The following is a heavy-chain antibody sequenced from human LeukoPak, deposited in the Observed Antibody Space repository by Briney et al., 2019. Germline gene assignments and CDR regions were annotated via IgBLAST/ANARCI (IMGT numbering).Heavy chain of an antibody. D-gene: IGHD1-26*01. CDR3: ARVGGSYRIDY. Sequence: KPSETLSLTCTVSGGSISSYYWSWIRQPPGKRLEWIGYIYYSGSTNYNPSLKSRVTISVDTSKNQFSLKLSSVTAADTAVYYCARVGGSYRIDYWGQGTLVTVSS. CDR2: IYYSGST. J-gene: IGHJ4*02. CDR1: GGSISSYY. V-gene: IGHV4-59*01.